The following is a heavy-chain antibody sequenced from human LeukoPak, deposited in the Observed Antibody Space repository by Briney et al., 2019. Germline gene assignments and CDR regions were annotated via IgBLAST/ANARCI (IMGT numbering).Heavy chain of an antibody. CDR1: GFTFSNSS. J-gene: IGHJ5*02. V-gene: IGHV3-21*01. CDR2: ISSSSSYI. D-gene: IGHD6-19*01. CDR3: ARDPSSGWYLKGWFDP. Sequence: SGGSLRLSCAASGFTFSNSSMNWVRQAPGKGLEWVSSISSSSSYIYYADSVKGRFTISRDNAKNSLFLQMNSLRAEDTAVYYCARDPSSGWYLKGWFDPWGQGTLVTVSS.